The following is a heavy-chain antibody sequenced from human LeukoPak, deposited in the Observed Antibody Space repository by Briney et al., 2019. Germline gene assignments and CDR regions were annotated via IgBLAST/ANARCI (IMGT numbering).Heavy chain of an antibody. D-gene: IGHD5-12*01. CDR1: GGSFSGYY. CDR2: INHSGST. J-gene: IGHJ4*02. Sequence: PSETLSLTCAVYGGSFSGYYWSWIRQPPGKGLEWIGEINHSGSTNYNPSLKSRVTISVDTSKNQFSLKLSSVTAADTAVYYCARERFNSGWYSDYWGQGTLVAVSS. CDR3: ARERFNSGWYSDY. V-gene: IGHV4-34*01.